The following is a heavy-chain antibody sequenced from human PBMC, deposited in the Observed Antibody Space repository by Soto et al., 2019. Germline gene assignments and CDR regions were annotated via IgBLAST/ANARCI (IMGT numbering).Heavy chain of an antibody. D-gene: IGHD3-3*01. CDR1: GYNFAGYW. V-gene: IGHV5-10-1*01. Sequence: GESLKLSCKTSGYNFAGYWISWVRQMPGKGLEWMGRIDPSDSYTNYSPSFQGHVTISADKSISTAYLQWSSLKASDTAMYYCAINGLLTYYDFWSGPIGHYGMDVWGQGTTVTV. CDR2: IDPSDSYT. CDR3: AINGLLTYYDFWSGPIGHYGMDV. J-gene: IGHJ6*02.